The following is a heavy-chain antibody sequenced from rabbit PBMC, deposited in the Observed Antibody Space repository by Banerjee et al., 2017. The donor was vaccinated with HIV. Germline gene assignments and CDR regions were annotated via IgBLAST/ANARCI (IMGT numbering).Heavy chain of an antibody. CDR2: IYTGDGNT. CDR3: ARAVDYADYGYDL. J-gene: IGHJ4*01. CDR1: GFSFSSGQD. V-gene: IGHV1S40*01. Sequence: QSLEESGGDLVKPGASLTLTCTASGFSFSSGQDMCWVRQAPGKGLEWIACIYTGDGNTYYAHWAKGRFTISKTSSTTVTLQMTSLTAVDTATYFCARAVDYADYGYDLWGPGTLVTVS. D-gene: IGHD6-1*01.